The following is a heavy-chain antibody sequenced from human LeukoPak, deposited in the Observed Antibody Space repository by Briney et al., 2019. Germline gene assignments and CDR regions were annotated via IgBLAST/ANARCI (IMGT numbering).Heavy chain of an antibody. CDR3: ARHLGRIENYYMDV. V-gene: IGHV3-21*01. CDR1: GFTFRSYS. Sequence: GSLRLSFTASGFTFRSYSMNWVRQAPGKGVEWVSTISSISHYIYYADSLKGRFTMSRDDAKNSLYLQMNSLRAEDTAVYYCARHLGRIENYYMDVWGKGTTVTVSS. J-gene: IGHJ6*03. CDR2: ISSISHYI.